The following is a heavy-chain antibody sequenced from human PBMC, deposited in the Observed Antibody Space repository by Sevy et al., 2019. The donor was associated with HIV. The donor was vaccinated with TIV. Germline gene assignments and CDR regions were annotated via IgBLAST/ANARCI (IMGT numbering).Heavy chain of an antibody. D-gene: IGHD4-17*01. V-gene: IGHV3-73*01. CDR2: IRSKANSYAT. Sequence: GESLKISCAASGFTFSGSAMHWVRQASGKGLEWVGRIRSKANSYATAYAASVKGRFTISRDDSKNTAYLQMNSLKTEDTAVYYCTRHPTTPFDYWGQGTLVTVSS. J-gene: IGHJ4*02. CDR3: TRHPTTPFDY. CDR1: GFTFSGSA.